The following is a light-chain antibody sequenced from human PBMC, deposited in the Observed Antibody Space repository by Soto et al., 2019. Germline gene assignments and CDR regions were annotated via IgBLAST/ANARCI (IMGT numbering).Light chain of an antibody. CDR1: SSDVGGYNY. V-gene: IGLV2-14*01. J-gene: IGLJ1*01. Sequence: QSVLTQPASVSGSPGQSITISCTGTSSDVGGYNYVSWYQQHPGKAPKLMIYELRNRPSGVSNRFSGSKSGNTASLTISGLQAEDEADYYCSSYTSSSTLEVFGTGTKVTVL. CDR2: ELR. CDR3: SSYTSSSTLEV.